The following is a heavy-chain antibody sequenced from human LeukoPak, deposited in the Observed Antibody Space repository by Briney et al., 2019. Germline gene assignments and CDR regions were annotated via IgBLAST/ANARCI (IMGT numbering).Heavy chain of an antibody. CDR2: ISGDGGST. CDR1: GFTFDDYA. CDR3: ATEGGGDPYLDY. D-gene: IGHD4-17*01. V-gene: IGHV3-43*02. J-gene: IGHJ4*02. Sequence: GGSLRLSCAASGFTFDDYAMHWVRQAPGKGLEWVSLISGDGGSTYYADSVKGRFTISRDNSKNSLYLQMNSLRTEDTALYYCATEGGGDPYLDYWGQGTLVTVSS.